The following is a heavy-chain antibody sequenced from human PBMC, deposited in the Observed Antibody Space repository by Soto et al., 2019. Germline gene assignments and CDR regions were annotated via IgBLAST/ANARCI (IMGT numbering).Heavy chain of an antibody. CDR2: IYYSGST. CDR3: ARAYGSGSLGFDY. CDR1: GGSISSGGYY. Sequence: QVQLQESGPGLVKPSHTLSLTCTVSGGSISSGGYYWSWIRQRPGKGLEWIGYIYYSGSTYYNMSLESRFTISVETSNNHYSLKLSSVTAAYTAVYYCARAYGSGSLGFDYWGQGTLVTVSS. J-gene: IGHJ4*02. V-gene: IGHV4-31*03. D-gene: IGHD3-10*01.